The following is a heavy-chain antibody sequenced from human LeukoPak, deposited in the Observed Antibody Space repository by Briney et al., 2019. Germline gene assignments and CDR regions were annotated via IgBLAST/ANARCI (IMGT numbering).Heavy chain of an antibody. CDR3: TNQPILAGTIDY. CDR2: IWYDGSKE. Sequence: PGRSLRLSCAASGFTFSYYGMNWVRQAPGKGLEWVAGIWYDGSKEYYAGSVKGRFTISRDNSKNTLYLQMSNLRAEDTALYYCTNQPILAGTIDYWGQGTLVTVSS. J-gene: IGHJ4*02. CDR1: GFTFSYYG. D-gene: IGHD3-9*01. V-gene: IGHV3-33*06.